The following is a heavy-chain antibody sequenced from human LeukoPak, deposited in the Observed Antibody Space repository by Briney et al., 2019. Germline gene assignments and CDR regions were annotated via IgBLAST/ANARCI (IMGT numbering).Heavy chain of an antibody. Sequence: ASVKVSCKVSGYTLTELSMHWVRQAPGKGLEWMGGFDPEDGETIYAQKFQGRVTMTEDTSTDTAYMELGSLRSEDTAVYYCATPGPIFGDASFDYWGQGTLVTVSS. CDR3: ATPGPIFGDASFDY. D-gene: IGHD3-3*01. CDR1: GYTLTELS. CDR2: FDPEDGET. J-gene: IGHJ4*02. V-gene: IGHV1-24*01.